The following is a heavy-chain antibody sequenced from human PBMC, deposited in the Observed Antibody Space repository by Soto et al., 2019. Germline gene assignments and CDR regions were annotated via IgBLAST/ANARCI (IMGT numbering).Heavy chain of an antibody. CDR1: GFTFSNFA. CDR2: ISASGGTT. V-gene: IGHV3-23*01. J-gene: IGHJ4*02. D-gene: IGHD5-18*01. Sequence: PGGSLRLSCAASGFTFSNFAMSWVRQSPGKGLEWVSAISASGGTTYSADPVKGRFIISRDSAKKTMFLQMNNLRAEDTAVYYCDLYTYDMFRFDYWGQGVLVTVSS. CDR3: DLYTYDMFRFDY.